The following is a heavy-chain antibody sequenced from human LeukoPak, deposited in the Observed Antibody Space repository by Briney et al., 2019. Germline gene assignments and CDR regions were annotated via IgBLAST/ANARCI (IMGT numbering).Heavy chain of an antibody. CDR3: ARDQVLWFGGLSNYYYGMDV. J-gene: IGHJ6*02. CDR1: GGSISSGGYY. CDR2: IYYSGST. D-gene: IGHD3-10*01. V-gene: IGHV4-31*03. Sequence: SETLSLTCTVSGGSISSGGYYWSWIRQHPGKGLEWIGYIYYSGSTYYNPSLKSRVTISVDTSKNQFSLKLSSVTAADTAVYYCARDQVLWFGGLSNYYYGMDVWGQGTTVTVSS.